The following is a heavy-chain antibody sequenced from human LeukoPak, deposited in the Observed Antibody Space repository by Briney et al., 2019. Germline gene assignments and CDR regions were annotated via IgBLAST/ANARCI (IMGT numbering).Heavy chain of an antibody. V-gene: IGHV3-23*01. CDR3: AKDLGDSSGCYNDAFDI. CDR2: ISGSGGST. Sequence: PGGSLRLSCAASGFTFSSYAMSWVRQAPGKGLEWVSAISGSGGSTYYADSVKGRFTISRDNSKNTLYLQMNSLRAEDTAVYYCAKDLGDSSGCYNDAFDIWGQGTMVTVSS. D-gene: IGHD3-22*01. J-gene: IGHJ3*02. CDR1: GFTFSSYA.